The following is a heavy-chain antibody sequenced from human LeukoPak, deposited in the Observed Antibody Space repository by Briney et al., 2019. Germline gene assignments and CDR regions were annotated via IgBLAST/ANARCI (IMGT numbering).Heavy chain of an antibody. Sequence: SETLSLTCTVSGGSISSYYWSWIRQPPGKGLEWIGYIYYSGSTNYNPSLKSRLTISVDTSNNQFSLKLNSVTAADTAVYYCARGVWSLYYFDYWGQGTLVTVSS. D-gene: IGHD2-8*02. V-gene: IGHV4-59*01. CDR3: ARGVWSLYYFDY. CDR1: GGSISSYY. CDR2: IYYSGST. J-gene: IGHJ4*02.